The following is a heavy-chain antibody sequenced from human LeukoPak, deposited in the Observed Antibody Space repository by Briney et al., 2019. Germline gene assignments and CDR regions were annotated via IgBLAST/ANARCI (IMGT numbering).Heavy chain of an antibody. Sequence: SETLSLTCTVSGGSISSSSYYWGWIRQPPGKGLEWIGGIYYSGSTYYNPSLKSRVTISVDTSKNQFSLKLSSVTAADTAVYYCAREWLPDAFDIWGQGTMVTVSS. CDR2: IYYSGST. D-gene: IGHD5-12*01. CDR3: AREWLPDAFDI. J-gene: IGHJ3*02. V-gene: IGHV4-39*02. CDR1: GGSISSSSYY.